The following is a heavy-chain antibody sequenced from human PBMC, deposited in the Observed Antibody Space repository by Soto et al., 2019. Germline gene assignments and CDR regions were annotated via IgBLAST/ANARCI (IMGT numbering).Heavy chain of an antibody. J-gene: IGHJ6*02. D-gene: IGHD6-13*01. CDR2: IYYSGST. CDR3: ARDGRLVNYYYYGMDV. Sequence: QVQLQESGPGLVKPSQTLSLTCSVSGGSISSGAYYWTWIRQHPGKGLEWIGYIYYSGSTYYNPSLKSRVTISVETSKNQFSLKLRSVTAADTAVYYCARDGRLVNYYYYGMDVWGQGTTVTVSS. CDR1: GGSISSGAYY. V-gene: IGHV4-31*03.